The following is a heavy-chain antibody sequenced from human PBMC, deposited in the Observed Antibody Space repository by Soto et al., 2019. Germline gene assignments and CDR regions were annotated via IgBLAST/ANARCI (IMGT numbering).Heavy chain of an antibody. CDR3: ARLGTTGIDF. V-gene: IGHV4-59*08. J-gene: IGHJ4*02. Sequence: QVQLQESGPGLVKPSETLSLTCTVSGGSISSYFWSWIRQPPGRGLEWIGYIYYNGNTNYHPSLKSPVTISVETSKNQFSLKLRSVTAADTAVYYCARLGTTGIDFWGQGTLVAVSS. CDR2: IYYNGNT. D-gene: IGHD1-1*01. CDR1: GGSISSYF.